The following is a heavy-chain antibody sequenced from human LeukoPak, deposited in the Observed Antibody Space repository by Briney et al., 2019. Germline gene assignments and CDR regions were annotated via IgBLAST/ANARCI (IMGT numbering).Heavy chain of an antibody. CDR2: ISSSGCT. CDR1: SGSMDGGLYY. CDR3: ARETKDIYSPSWGLYDTYYYIDA. Sequence: SQTLSLTCTVSSGSMDGGLYYWTWIRQPAGKGLEWIGRISSSGCTTYNPSLRSRVTITLDTSKNNFSLKVTSVTAADTAVYYCARETKDIYSPSWGLYDTYYYIDAWGSGTTVTVAS. J-gene: IGHJ6*03. V-gene: IGHV4-61*02. D-gene: IGHD5/OR15-5a*01.